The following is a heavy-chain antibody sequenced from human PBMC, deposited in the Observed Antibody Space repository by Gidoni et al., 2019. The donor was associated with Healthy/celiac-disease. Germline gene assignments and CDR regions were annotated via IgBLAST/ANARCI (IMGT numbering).Heavy chain of an antibody. CDR2: IKQDGSEK. J-gene: IGHJ4*02. D-gene: IGHD3-10*01. CDR1: GFTFSSYW. V-gene: IGHV3-7*01. Sequence: EVQLVESGGGLVQPGGSLRLSCAASGFTFSSYWMSWVRQAPGKGLEWVANIKQDGSEKYYVDSVKGRFTISRDNAKNSLYLQMNSLRAEDTAVYYCARGPLLLWFGEYFDYWGQGTLVTVSS. CDR3: ARGPLLLWFGEYFDY.